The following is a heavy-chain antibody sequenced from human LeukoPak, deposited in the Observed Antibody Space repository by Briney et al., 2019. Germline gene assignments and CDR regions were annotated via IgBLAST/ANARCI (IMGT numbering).Heavy chain of an antibody. CDR2: IIPIFGTA. CDR1: GGTFSSYA. J-gene: IGHJ4*02. Sequence: ASVKVSCKASGGTFSSYAISWVRQAPGQGLEWMGGIIPIFGTANYAQKFQGRVTITTDESTSTAYMELSSLRSEDTAVYYCAKVPPRGISAEFDYWGQGTLVTVSS. CDR3: AKVPPRGISAEFDY. V-gene: IGHV1-69*05. D-gene: IGHD2-15*01.